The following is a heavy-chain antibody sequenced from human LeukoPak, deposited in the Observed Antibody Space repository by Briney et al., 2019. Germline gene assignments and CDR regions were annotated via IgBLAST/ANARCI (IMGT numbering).Heavy chain of an antibody. CDR3: ATDSMVRGVIPL. D-gene: IGHD3-10*01. J-gene: IGHJ4*02. CDR1: GYTFTDYY. CDR2: VDPEDGET. Sequence: ASVKVSCKVSGYTFTDYYMHWVQQAPGEGLEWMGLVDPEDGETIYAEKFQGRVTITADTSTDTAYMELSSLRSEDTAGYYCATDSMVRGVIPLWGQGTLVTVSS. V-gene: IGHV1-69-2*01.